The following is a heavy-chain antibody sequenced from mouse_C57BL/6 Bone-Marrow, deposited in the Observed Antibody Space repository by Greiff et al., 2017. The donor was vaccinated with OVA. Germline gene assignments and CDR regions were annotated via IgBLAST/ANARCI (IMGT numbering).Heavy chain of an antibody. CDR2: IDPSDSYT. D-gene: IGHD2-5*01. CDR1: GYTFTSYW. CDR3: APGRSNYAREDYAMDY. Sequence: VQLQQPGAELVMPGASVKLSCKASGYTFTSYWMHWVKQRPGQGLEWIGEIDPSDSYTNYNQKFKGKSTLTVDKSSSTAYMQLSSLTSEDSAVYYCAPGRSNYAREDYAMDYWGQGTSVTVSS. J-gene: IGHJ4*01. V-gene: IGHV1-69*01.